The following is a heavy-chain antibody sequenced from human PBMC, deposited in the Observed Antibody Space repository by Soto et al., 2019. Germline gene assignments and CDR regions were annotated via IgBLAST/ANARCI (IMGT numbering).Heavy chain of an antibody. CDR2: ISAYNGNT. Sequence: ASVKVSCKASGYTFTSYGISWVRQAPGQGLEWMGWISAYNGNTDYAQKLQGRVTMTTDTSTSTAYMELRSLRSDDTAVYYCARPRGNYDILTGRMANYYYGMDVWGQGTTVTVYS. J-gene: IGHJ6*02. D-gene: IGHD3-9*01. CDR1: GYTFTSYG. V-gene: IGHV1-18*04. CDR3: ARPRGNYDILTGRMANYYYGMDV.